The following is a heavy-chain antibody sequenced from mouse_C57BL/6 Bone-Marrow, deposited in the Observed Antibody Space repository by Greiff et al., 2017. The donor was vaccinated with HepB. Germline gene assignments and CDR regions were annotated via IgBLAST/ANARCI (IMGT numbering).Heavy chain of an antibody. CDR2: ISDGGSYT. D-gene: IGHD2-4*01. CDR1: GFTFSSYA. J-gene: IGHJ4*01. CDR3: ARGGYDYGGAMDY. V-gene: IGHV5-4*01. Sequence: DVHLVESGGGLVKPGGSLKLSCAASGFTFSSYAMSWVRQTPEKRLEWVATISDGGSYTYYPDNVKGRFTISRDNAKNNLYLQMSHLKSEDTAMYYCARGGYDYGGAMDYWGQGTSVTVSS.